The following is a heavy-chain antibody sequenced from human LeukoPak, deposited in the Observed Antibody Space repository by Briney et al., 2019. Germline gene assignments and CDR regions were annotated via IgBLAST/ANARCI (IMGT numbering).Heavy chain of an antibody. CDR3: ARTLWQYYFDY. CDR1: GDSISSSY. Sequence: SETLSLTCIVCGDSISSSYWSWIRQPAGKGLEWIGVIYTTGTSNYNPSLKSRATMSVDASKNQFSLKLRSVTAADTAVYYCARTLWQYYFDYWGQGTLVTVSS. V-gene: IGHV4-4*07. CDR2: IYTTGTS. J-gene: IGHJ4*02.